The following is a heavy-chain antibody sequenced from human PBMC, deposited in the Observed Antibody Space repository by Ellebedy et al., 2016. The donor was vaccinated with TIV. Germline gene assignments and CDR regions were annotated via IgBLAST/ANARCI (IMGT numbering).Heavy chain of an antibody. CDR1: GFTFSDLY. D-gene: IGHD6-19*01. CDR2: IRNKANSYTT. V-gene: IGHV3-72*01. Sequence: GESLKISCAASGFTFSDLYMEWVRQAPGKGLEWVGRIRNKANSYTTEYAASVKGRFTISRDDSKNSLYLQMNGLKTEDTAVYYCARSRSGWDYWGQGTLVTVSS. CDR3: ARSRSGWDY. J-gene: IGHJ4*02.